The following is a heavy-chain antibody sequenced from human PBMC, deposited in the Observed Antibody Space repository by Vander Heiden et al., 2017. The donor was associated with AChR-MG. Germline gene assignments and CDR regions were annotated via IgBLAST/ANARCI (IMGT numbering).Heavy chain of an antibody. D-gene: IGHD3-22*01. CDR1: GFTFSSYA. Sequence: VVQPGRSLRLSCAASGFTFSSYAMHWVRQAPGKGLEWVAVISYDGSNKYYADAVKGRFTISRDNSKNTLYLQMNSLRDEDTAVYYCARGGYYYDSSGGYDYWGQGTLVTVSS. CDR2: ISYDGSNK. V-gene: IGHV3-30-3*01. J-gene: IGHJ4*02. CDR3: ARGGYYYDSSGGYDY.